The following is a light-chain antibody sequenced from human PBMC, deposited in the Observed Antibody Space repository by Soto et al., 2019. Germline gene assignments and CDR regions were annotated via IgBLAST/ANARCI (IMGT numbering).Light chain of an antibody. V-gene: IGKV1-5*03. J-gene: IGKJ1*01. CDR1: QTISSW. CDR3: QHYNSYSEV. CDR2: KAS. Sequence: IQMTLSPSALTVSVGDRIAITCRASQTISSWLAWYQQKPGKAPKLLIYKASTLKSGVPSRFSGSGSGTEFTLTISSLQPDDFATYYCQHYNSYSEVFGQGTKV.